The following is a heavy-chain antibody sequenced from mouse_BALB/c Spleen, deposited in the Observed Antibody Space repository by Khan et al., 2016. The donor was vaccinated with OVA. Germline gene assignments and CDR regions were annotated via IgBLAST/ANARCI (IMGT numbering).Heavy chain of an antibody. J-gene: IGHJ2*01. CDR2: ISYSGNT. CDR3: ARVYGGDFDY. Sequence: EVQLQESGPGLVKPSQSLSLTCTVTGYSITSDYAWNWLRQFPGNKLEGTGYISYSGNTNFNPSLRSRISITRDTSKNQFFLQLNSVTTEDTATYYWARVYGGDFDYWGQGTTLTVSS. V-gene: IGHV3-2*02. D-gene: IGHD1-1*01. CDR1: GYSITSDYA.